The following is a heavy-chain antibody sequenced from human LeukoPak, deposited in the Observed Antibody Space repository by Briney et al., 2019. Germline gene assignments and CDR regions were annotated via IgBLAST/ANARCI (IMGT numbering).Heavy chain of an antibody. CDR2: IIPIFGTA. Sequence: SVKVSCKASGGTFSSYAVSWVRQAPGQGLEWMGGIIPIFGTANYAQKFQGRVTITADESTSTAYMELSSLRSEDTAVYYCARDSLVVAATGWFDPWGQGTLVTVSS. CDR3: ARDSLVVAATGWFDP. V-gene: IGHV1-69*13. D-gene: IGHD2-15*01. J-gene: IGHJ5*02. CDR1: GGTFSSYA.